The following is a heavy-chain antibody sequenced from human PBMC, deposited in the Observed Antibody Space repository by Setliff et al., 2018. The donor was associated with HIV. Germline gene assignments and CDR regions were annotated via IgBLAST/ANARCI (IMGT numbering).Heavy chain of an antibody. CDR2: IYYSRST. J-gene: IGHJ2*01. V-gene: IGHV4-59*08. CDR1: HGAISSYY. CDR3: ARLQLKVTTWYFDL. Sequence: TLSLTCTVSHGAISSYYWSWIRQPPGKGLEWIGHIYYSRSTNYNPSLKSRVTISVDRPKNQFSLKVSSVTAADTAVYYCARLQLKVTTWYFDLWGRGTLVTVS. D-gene: IGHD4-17*01.